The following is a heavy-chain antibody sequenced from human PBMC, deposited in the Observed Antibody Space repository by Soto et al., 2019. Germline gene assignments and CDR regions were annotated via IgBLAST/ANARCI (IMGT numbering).Heavy chain of an antibody. CDR2: ISAHNGNT. CDR1: DYAFTTYG. V-gene: IGHV1-18*01. Sequence: QVHLGQSGAEVKKPGASVKVPCKGSDYAFTTYGITWVRQAPGQGLEWMGWISAHNGNTNYAQKLQGRVTVTRDTSTSTAYMELRSLRSDDTAVYYCVRGRYGDYWGQGALVTVSS. D-gene: IGHD1-1*01. CDR3: VRGRYGDY. J-gene: IGHJ4*02.